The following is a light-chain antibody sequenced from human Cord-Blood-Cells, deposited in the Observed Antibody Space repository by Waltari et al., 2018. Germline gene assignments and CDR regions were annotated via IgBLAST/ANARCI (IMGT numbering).Light chain of an antibody. J-gene: IGLJ1*01. CDR2: DVS. CDR3: SSYTSSSTRV. CDR1: SSDAAGYNY. V-gene: IGLV2-14*01. Sequence: QSALTQPASVSGSPGQSITISCTGPSSDAAGYNYVSWYQQHPGKAPKLMIYDVSNRPSGVSNRFAGSKSGNTASLTISGLQAEDEADYYCSSYTSSSTRVFGTGTKVTVL.